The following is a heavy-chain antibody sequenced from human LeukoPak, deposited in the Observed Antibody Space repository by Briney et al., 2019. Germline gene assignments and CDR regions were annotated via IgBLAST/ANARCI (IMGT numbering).Heavy chain of an antibody. CDR3: ARGRLSSGWYDD. D-gene: IGHD6-19*01. Sequence: KSGGSLRLSCAASGFIFTDYHMSWVRQAPGKGLEWVSFIDSGSTSTKYADSVKGRFSISRDNAKNTLYLHMNSLRAEDTAVYYCARGRLSSGWYDDWGQGTLVTVSS. V-gene: IGHV3-11*06. CDR2: IDSGSTST. CDR1: GFIFTDYH. J-gene: IGHJ4*02.